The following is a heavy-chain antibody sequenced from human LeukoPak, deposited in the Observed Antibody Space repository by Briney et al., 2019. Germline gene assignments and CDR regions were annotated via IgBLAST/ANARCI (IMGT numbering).Heavy chain of an antibody. D-gene: IGHD3-10*01. J-gene: IGHJ4*02. Sequence: GGSLRLSCAASGFTFSSYEMNWVRQAPGKGLEWVSYISSSGSTIYYADSVKGRFTISRDNAKNSLYLQMNSLRAEDTAVYYCARDRLLWFGELLVQYYFDYWGQGTLSPSPQ. V-gene: IGHV3-48*03. CDR2: ISSSGSTI. CDR3: ARDRLLWFGELLVQYYFDY. CDR1: GFTFSSYE.